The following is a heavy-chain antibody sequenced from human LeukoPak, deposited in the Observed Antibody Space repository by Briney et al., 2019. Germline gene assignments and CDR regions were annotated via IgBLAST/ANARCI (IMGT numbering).Heavy chain of an antibody. V-gene: IGHV4-4*02. CDR1: GASISSSNW. D-gene: IGHD5-24*01. CDR2: IYHSGST. CDR3: ARGSFGGYNFGPHRAFDI. Sequence: SETLSLTCAVSGASISSSNWWSWVRQPPGKGLEWIGEIYHSGSTNYNPSLKSRVTLSVDTSKNQFSLKLSSVTAADTAVYYCARGSFGGYNFGPHRAFDIWGQGTMVTVSS. J-gene: IGHJ3*02.